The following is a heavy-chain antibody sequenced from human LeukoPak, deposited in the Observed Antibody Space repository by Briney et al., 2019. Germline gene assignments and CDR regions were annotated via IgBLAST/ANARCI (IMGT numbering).Heavy chain of an antibody. CDR3: TTDALYAGGAFDI. Sequence: GGSLRLSCAASGFTFSNAWMSWVRQAPGKGLEWVGRIKSKTDGGTTDYAASVKGRFTISRDDSKNTLYLQMNSLKTEDTAVYYCTTDALYAGGAFDIWGQGTMVTVSS. J-gene: IGHJ3*02. CDR2: IKSKTDGGTT. CDR1: GFTFSNAW. D-gene: IGHD5/OR15-5a*01. V-gene: IGHV3-15*01.